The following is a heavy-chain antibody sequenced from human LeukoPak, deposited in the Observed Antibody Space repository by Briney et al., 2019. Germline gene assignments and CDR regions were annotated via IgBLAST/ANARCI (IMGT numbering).Heavy chain of an antibody. Sequence: GGSLRLSCAGSGFTFNNYAMSWVRQTPRKGLEWVSVISETGGVTHYADSMKGRFTISRDNIKNTLNLQMNSLRAEDTAIYYCARDSSHYLGSSDYWGQGTLVTVSS. CDR1: GFTFNNYA. CDR2: ISETGGVT. D-gene: IGHD6-6*01. V-gene: IGHV3-23*01. CDR3: ARDSSHYLGSSDY. J-gene: IGHJ4*02.